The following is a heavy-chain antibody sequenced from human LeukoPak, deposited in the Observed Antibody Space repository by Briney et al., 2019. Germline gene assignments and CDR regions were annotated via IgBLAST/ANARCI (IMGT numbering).Heavy chain of an antibody. J-gene: IGHJ6*04. CDR2: IYSGGST. D-gene: IGHD3-16*01. Sequence: GGSLRLSCAASGFTVSSNYMSWVRQAPGKGREWVSVIYSGGSTYYADSVKGRFTISRDNSKNTLYLQMNSLRAEDTAVYYCARAGGVYHGMDVWGKGTTVTVSS. CDR3: ARAGGVYHGMDV. V-gene: IGHV3-53*01. CDR1: GFTVSSNY.